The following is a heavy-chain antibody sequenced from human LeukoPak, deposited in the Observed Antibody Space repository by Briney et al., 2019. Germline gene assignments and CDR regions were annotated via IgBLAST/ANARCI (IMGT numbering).Heavy chain of an antibody. CDR1: GVSVSSGSYY. Sequence: SETLSLTCTVSGVSVSSGSYYWSWIRQPPGKGLEWIGYIYYSGSTNYNPSLKSRVTISVDTSKNQFSLKLSSVTAADTAVYYCARMCMAARAYYFDYWGQGTLVTVSS. CDR2: IYYSGST. CDR3: ARMCMAARAYYFDY. J-gene: IGHJ4*02. D-gene: IGHD2-8*01. V-gene: IGHV4-61*01.